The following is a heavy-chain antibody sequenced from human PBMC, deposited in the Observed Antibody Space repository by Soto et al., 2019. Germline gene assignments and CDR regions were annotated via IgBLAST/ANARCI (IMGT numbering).Heavy chain of an antibody. J-gene: IGHJ4*02. CDR1: GFSLSTSEVG. Sequence: SGPKLGNPTQSLTLNCTFSGFSLSTSEVGVGWIRQPPGKALEWLALIYWDDDKRYSPSLKSRLTITKDTSKNQVVLTMTNMDPVDTATYYCAHIIAAAPLRYWGQGTLVTVSS. D-gene: IGHD6-13*01. CDR3: AHIIAAAPLRY. CDR2: IYWDDDK. V-gene: IGHV2-5*02.